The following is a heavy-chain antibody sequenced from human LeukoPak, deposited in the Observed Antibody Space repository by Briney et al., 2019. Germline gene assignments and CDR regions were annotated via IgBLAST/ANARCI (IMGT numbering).Heavy chain of an antibody. D-gene: IGHD6-13*01. CDR1: GYTFTSYD. Sequence: VASVKVSCKASGYTFTSYDINWVRQATGQGLEWMGWTNPNSGYTGSAQKFQGRVTMTRNTSISTAYMELSSLRSEDTAVYYCARGNRLHSSSWSSLAFDIWGQGTMVTVSS. J-gene: IGHJ3*02. CDR2: TNPNSGYT. V-gene: IGHV1-8*01. CDR3: ARGNRLHSSSWSSLAFDI.